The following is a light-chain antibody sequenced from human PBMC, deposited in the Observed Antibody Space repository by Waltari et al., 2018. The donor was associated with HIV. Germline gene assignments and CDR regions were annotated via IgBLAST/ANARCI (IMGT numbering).Light chain of an antibody. V-gene: IGLV6-57*02. CDR1: SGGMGSNS. J-gene: IGLJ1*01. CDR3: QSYNSTYPLS. Sequence: NFILTQPHSVSEPPGKTVTISCAGSSGGMGSNSVQWYQQRSGRAPTPVVYEDNLRPSGVPVRFSGSIDSYPNSASLTIHDLKTEDEPDYYCQSYNSTYPLSFVTGTRVSFL. CDR2: EDN.